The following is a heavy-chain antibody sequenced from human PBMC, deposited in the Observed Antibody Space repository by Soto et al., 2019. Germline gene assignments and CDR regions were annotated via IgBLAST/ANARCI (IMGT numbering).Heavy chain of an antibody. CDR3: AKDRDYYGMDV. D-gene: IGHD3-10*01. J-gene: IGHJ6*02. CDR2: ISYDGSNK. CDR1: GFTFSSYG. Sequence: LRLSCAASGFTFSSYGMHWVRQAPGKGLEWVAVISYDGSNKYYADSVKGRFTISRDNSKNTLYLQMNSLRAEDTAVYYCAKDRDYYGMDVWGQGTTVTVSS. V-gene: IGHV3-30*18.